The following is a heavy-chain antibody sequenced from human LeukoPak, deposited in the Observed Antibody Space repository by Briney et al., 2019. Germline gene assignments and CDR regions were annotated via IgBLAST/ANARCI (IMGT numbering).Heavy chain of an antibody. D-gene: IGHD3-10*01. CDR1: GGSISSSSYY. Sequence: SEALSLTCTVSGGSISSSSYYWGWIRQPPGKGLEWIGSIYYSGSTYYNPSLKSRVTISVDTSKNQFSLKLSSVTAADTAVYYCASSWPGTTYYDYCGQGTLVTVSS. J-gene: IGHJ4*02. CDR3: ASSWPGTTYYDY. V-gene: IGHV4-39*01. CDR2: IYYSGST.